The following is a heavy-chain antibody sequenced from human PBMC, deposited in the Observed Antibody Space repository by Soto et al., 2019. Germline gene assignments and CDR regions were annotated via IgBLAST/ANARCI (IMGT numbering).Heavy chain of an antibody. CDR1: RDSFACYG. J-gene: IGHJ5*02. Sequence: GVPSKVSWKACRDSFACYGRCCVQQAPGQGLEWMGWINPNSGGTNYAQKFQGRVTMTRDTSISTAYMELSRLRSDDTAVYYCARDGDIVVVPAARGVWFDPWGQGTLVNVSS. V-gene: IGHV1-2*02. CDR2: INPNSGGT. CDR3: ARDGDIVVVPAARGVWFDP. D-gene: IGHD2-2*01.